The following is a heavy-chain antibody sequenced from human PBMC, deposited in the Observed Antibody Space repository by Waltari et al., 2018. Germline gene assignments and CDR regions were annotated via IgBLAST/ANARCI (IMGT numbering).Heavy chain of an antibody. Sequence: EVQLVESGGGLVQPGWSLRVSCTASGFTFSSYWCPWVRQVPGKGLVWVSRINSEGSGTSYADSAKGRFTISRDNAKNTLFLQMNSLRGEDTAVYYCASGNSHAFDLWGQGTMVTVSS. CDR3: ASGNSHAFDL. J-gene: IGHJ3*01. CDR1: GFTFSSYW. CDR2: INSEGSGT. V-gene: IGHV3-74*01. D-gene: IGHD1-7*01.